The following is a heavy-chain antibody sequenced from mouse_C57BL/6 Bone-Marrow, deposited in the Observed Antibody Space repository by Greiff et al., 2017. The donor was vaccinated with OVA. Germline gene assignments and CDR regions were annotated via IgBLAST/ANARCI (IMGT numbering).Heavy chain of an antibody. J-gene: IGHJ3*01. D-gene: IGHD4-1*01. CDR1: GYTFTSYW. CDR2: IDPSDSYT. CDR3: ARGNWDGWFAY. Sequence: QVQLQQSGAELVMPGSSVKLSCKASGYTFTSYWMHWVKQRPGQGLEWIGEIDPSDSYTNYNQKFKGKSTLTVDKSSSTAYMQLSSLTSEDSAVYYCARGNWDGWFAYWGQGTLVTVSA. V-gene: IGHV1-69*01.